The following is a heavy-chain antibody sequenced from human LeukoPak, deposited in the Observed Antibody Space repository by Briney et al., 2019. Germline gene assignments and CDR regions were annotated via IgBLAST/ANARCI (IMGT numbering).Heavy chain of an antibody. D-gene: IGHD3-22*01. CDR3: ARGHTPYYDSSGYYYDY. CDR1: GYTFTSYG. CDR2: ISAYNGNT. J-gene: IGHJ4*02. V-gene: IGHV1-18*01. Sequence: ASVKVSCKASGYTFTSYGISWVRQAPGQGLEWMGWISAYNGNTNYAQKFQGRVTMTRNTSISTAYMELSSLRSEDTAVYYCARGHTPYYDSSGYYYDYWGQGTLVTVSS.